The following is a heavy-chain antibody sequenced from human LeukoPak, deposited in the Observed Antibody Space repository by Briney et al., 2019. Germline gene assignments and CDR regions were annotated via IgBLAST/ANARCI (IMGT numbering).Heavy chain of an antibody. CDR1: GGSISSGGYC. V-gene: IGHV4-31*03. Sequence: SETLSLTCTVSGGSISSGGYCWSWIRQHPGKGLEWIGYIYYSGSTYYNPSLKSRVIISVETSKNQFSLKLSSVTAADTAVYYCARRYCSGSSCYFGSGGQGTLVTVSS. D-gene: IGHD2-15*01. CDR2: IYYSGST. J-gene: IGHJ4*02. CDR3: ARRYCSGSSCYFGS.